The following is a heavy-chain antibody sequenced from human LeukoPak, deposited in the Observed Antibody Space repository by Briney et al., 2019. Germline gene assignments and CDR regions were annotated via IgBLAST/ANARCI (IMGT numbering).Heavy chain of an antibody. Sequence: ASVKISCKASGYTFTSYYMHWVRQAPGQGLEWMGIINPSGGSTSYAQKFQGRVTMTRDTSTSTVYMELSSLRSEDTAVYYCASDSSGWYGTWDYWGQGTLVTVSS. CDR2: INPSGGST. CDR3: ASDSSGWYGTWDY. D-gene: IGHD6-19*01. V-gene: IGHV1-46*01. J-gene: IGHJ4*02. CDR1: GYTFTSYY.